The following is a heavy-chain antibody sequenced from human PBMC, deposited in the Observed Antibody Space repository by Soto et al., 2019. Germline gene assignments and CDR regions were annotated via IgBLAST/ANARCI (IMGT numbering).Heavy chain of an antibody. CDR3: ARESYYYGSGSYKGVSH. J-gene: IGHJ4*02. CDR2: IYYSGST. D-gene: IGHD3-10*01. Sequence: SSETLSLTCTVSGGSISSGGYYWSWIRQHPGKGLEWIGYIYYSGSTYYNPSLKSRVTISVDTSKNQFSLKLSSVTAADTAVYYCARESYYYGSGSYKGVSHWGQGTLVTVSS. V-gene: IGHV4-31*03. CDR1: GGSISSGGYY.